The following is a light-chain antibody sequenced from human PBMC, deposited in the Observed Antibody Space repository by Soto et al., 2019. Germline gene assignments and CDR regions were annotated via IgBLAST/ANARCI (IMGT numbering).Light chain of an antibody. V-gene: IGLV2-8*01. CDR1: SSDVGTYNY. CDR2: EVS. J-gene: IGLJ2*01. Sequence: QSALTQPPSASGSPGQSVTISCTGTSSDVGTYNYVSWYQQHPGKAPKLMIFEVSKRPSGVPDRFSGSKSDNTASLTVSGLQAEDEADYYCNSYAGSNNVVFGGGTQLTVL. CDR3: NSYAGSNNVV.